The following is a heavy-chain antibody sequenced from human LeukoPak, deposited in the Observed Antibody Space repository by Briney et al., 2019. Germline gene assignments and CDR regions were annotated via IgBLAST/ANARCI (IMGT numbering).Heavy chain of an antibody. CDR1: GGSISSYY. CDR3: ARAGEYYFDSSGYI. CDR2: IYNSGSA. V-gene: IGHV4-59*08. Sequence: SETLSLTCTVSGGSISSYYWSWIRQPPGKGLEWIGYIYNSGSANYNPSLKSRVTISVDTSKNQFSLKLSSVTAADTAVYYCARAGEYYFDSSGYIWGQGTLVTVSS. J-gene: IGHJ4*02. D-gene: IGHD3-22*01.